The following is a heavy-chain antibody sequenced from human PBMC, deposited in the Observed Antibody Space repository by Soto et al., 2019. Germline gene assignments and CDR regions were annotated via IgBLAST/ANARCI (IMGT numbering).Heavy chain of an antibody. Sequence: EVQLVESGGGLVQPGGSLRLSCAASGFTFSAHYMDWVRQAPGKGLEWVGRIKNKANSYTTEYAASVEGRFTISREDSKNSLYLQMYSLKPEETAVYYCARVSLVGPSGGRYFDYWGQGSQVAVSS. CDR1: GFTFSAHY. V-gene: IGHV3-72*01. CDR2: IKNKANSYTT. J-gene: IGHJ4*02. D-gene: IGHD1-26*01. CDR3: ARVSLVGPSGGRYFDY.